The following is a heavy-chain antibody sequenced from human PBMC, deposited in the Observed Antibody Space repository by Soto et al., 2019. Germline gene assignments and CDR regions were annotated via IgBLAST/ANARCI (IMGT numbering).Heavy chain of an antibody. V-gene: IGHV1-69*06. D-gene: IGHD2-8*01. Sequence: QVQLVQSGAEVKKPGSSVKVSCKASGDTFTTNSLNWVRQAPGQGLEWMGGIIPVVGTTKYAQKYHDRVTITGDKSTNTAYMELSSLRSDDTAVYYCARGLLYATTYFDYWGQGTPVTVSS. CDR3: ARGLLYATTYFDY. J-gene: IGHJ4*02. CDR1: GDTFTTNS. CDR2: IIPVVGTT.